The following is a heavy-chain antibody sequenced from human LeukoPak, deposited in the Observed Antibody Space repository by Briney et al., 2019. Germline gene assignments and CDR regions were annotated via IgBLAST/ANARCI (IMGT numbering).Heavy chain of an antibody. CDR1: GGSFSSYY. CDR3: ASVAYSSSSIDY. D-gene: IGHD6-6*01. V-gene: IGHV4-34*01. CDR2: INRSGST. Sequence: SETLSLTCAVYGGSFSSYYWSWIRQPPGKGLEWIGEINRSGSTNYNPSLKSRVTISVDTSKNQFSLKLSSVTAADTAVYYCASVAYSSSSIDYWGQGTLVTVSS. J-gene: IGHJ4*02.